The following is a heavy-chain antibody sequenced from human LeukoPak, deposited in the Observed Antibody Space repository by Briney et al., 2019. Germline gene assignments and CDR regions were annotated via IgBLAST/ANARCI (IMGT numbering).Heavy chain of an antibody. D-gene: IGHD2-2*01. Sequence: GSLRLSCTASGFTFSSYAMSWVRQAPGKGLEWVSSISGSGGSTYYADSVKGRLTISRDNSKNTLYLQMNSLRADDTAVYFCARGVVPTAMRYWYFDLWGRGTLVTVSS. CDR3: ARGVVPTAMRYWYFDL. J-gene: IGHJ2*01. CDR1: GFTFSSYA. V-gene: IGHV3-23*01. CDR2: ISGSGGST.